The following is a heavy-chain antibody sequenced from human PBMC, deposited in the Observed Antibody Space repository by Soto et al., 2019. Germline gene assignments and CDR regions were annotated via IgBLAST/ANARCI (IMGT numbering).Heavy chain of an antibody. CDR1: GFTFSSYA. CDR2: ISGSGGST. Sequence: GGSLRLSCAASGFTFSSYAMSWVRQAPGKGLEWVSAISGSGGSTYYGDSVKGRFTISRDNSKNTLYLQMNSLRAEDTAVYYCAKDPYDILTGYRPPSWFDPWGQGTLVTVSS. J-gene: IGHJ5*02. CDR3: AKDPYDILTGYRPPSWFDP. D-gene: IGHD3-9*01. V-gene: IGHV3-23*01.